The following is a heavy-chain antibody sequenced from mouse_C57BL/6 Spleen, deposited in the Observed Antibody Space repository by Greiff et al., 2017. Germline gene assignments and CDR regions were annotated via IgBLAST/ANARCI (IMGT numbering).Heavy chain of an antibody. Sequence: QVQLQQPGAELVRPGSSVTLSCKASGYTFTSYWMHWVKQRPIQGLEWIGNIDPSDSATHYTQKFKDKATLTVDKCSSTAYMQLSRPASEDSAVCYCAGGRFSTTVVADYWGQGTTLTVSS. CDR1: GYTFTSYW. CDR2: IDPSDSAT. V-gene: IGHV1-52*01. J-gene: IGHJ2*01. D-gene: IGHD1-1*01. CDR3: AGGRFSTTVVADY.